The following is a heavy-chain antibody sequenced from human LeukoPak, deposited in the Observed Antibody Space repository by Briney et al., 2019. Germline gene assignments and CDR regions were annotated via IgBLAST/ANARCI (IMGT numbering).Heavy chain of an antibody. Sequence: SQTLSLTCAVSGGSISSGGYSWSWIRQPPGKGLEWIGYLYHSGSTYYNPSLQSRVTISVDRSKNPFSLKLSSVTAADTAVYYCARARTGHFGWLNYFDYWGQGTLVTVSS. CDR1: GGSISSGGYS. V-gene: IGHV4-30-2*01. CDR3: ARARTGHFGWLNYFDY. CDR2: LYHSGST. D-gene: IGHD6-19*01. J-gene: IGHJ4*02.